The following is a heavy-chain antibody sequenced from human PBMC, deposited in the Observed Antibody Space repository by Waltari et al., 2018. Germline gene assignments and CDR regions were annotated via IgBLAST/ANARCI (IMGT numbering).Heavy chain of an antibody. Sequence: QLVGSGGGVVQPGGSLRLSCAASGFPFRNYGMHWVRQSPGKGLEWVAVILSDGSNEYYADSVKGRFTISRDNSKNTLYLQMNSLRVQDMAVYYCARGSYSSGCDFWGQGTQVTVSS. CDR1: GFPFRNYG. CDR2: ILSDGSNE. CDR3: ARGSYSSGCDF. V-gene: IGHV3-30*03. D-gene: IGHD6-19*01. J-gene: IGHJ4*02.